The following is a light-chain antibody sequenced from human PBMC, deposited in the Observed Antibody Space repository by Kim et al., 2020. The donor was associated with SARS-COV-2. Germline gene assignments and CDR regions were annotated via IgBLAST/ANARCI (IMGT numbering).Light chain of an antibody. CDR1: SSNIGSNT. V-gene: IGLV1-44*01. CDR2: SNN. Sequence: ELTQPPSASGTPGQRVTISCSGSSSNIGSNTVNWYQQLPGTAPKLLIYSNNQRPSGVPDRFSGSKSGTSASLAISGLQSEDEADYYCAAWDDSLNGNVVFGGGTQLTVL. J-gene: IGLJ2*01. CDR3: AAWDDSLNGNVV.